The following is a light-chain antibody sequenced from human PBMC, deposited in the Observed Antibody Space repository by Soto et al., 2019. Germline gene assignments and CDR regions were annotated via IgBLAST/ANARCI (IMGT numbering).Light chain of an antibody. CDR1: QSVSSSY. J-gene: IGKJ1*01. Sequence: EIVLTQSPGTLSLSPGERATLSCRASQSVSSSYLAWYQQKPGQAPRLLIYGASSRATGIPDRFSGSGSGTAFTLTISKLEPEDFAVYYCQQYGSSPGTFGQGTKGEIK. V-gene: IGKV3-20*01. CDR2: GAS. CDR3: QQYGSSPGT.